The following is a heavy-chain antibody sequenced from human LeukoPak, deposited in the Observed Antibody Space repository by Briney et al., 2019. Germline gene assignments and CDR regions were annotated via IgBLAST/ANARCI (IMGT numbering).Heavy chain of an antibody. Sequence: GGSLRLSCAASGFTFSTYYMTWVRQAPGKGLEWVAYIKPDGNEKYYVDSVKGRFTISRDNAKNSLYLQMSSLRTDDTAVYYRARGTYYYLYWGQGTLVTVSS. CDR1: GFTFSTYY. V-gene: IGHV3-7*05. J-gene: IGHJ4*02. CDR2: IKPDGNEK. CDR3: ARGTYYYLY.